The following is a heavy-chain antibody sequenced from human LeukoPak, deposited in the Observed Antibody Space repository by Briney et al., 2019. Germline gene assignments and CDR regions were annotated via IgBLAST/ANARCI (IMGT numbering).Heavy chain of an antibody. CDR2: IRSKAYGGTT. V-gene: IGHV3-49*04. CDR3: TRDEEGAFDI. CDR1: GFTFGDYA. J-gene: IGHJ3*02. Sequence: GGSLRLSCTASGFTFGDYAMSWVREAPGKGLGCVGFIRSKAYGGTTEYAASVKGRFTISRDDSKSIAYLQMNSLKTEDTAVYYCTRDEEGAFDIWGQGTMVTVSS.